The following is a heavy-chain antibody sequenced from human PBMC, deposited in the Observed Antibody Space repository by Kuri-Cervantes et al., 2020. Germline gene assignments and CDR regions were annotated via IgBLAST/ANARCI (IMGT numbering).Heavy chain of an antibody. J-gene: IGHJ4*02. V-gene: IGHV3-9*01. CDR1: GLTFDDYA. CDR3: AKDMRGLTIFGVGPFDY. CDR2: ISWNSGSI. Sequence: GGSLRLSCAASGLTFDDYAMHWVRQAPGKGLEWVPGISWNSGSIGYADSVKGRFTISRDNAKNSLYMQMNSLRAEDTALYYCAKDMRGLTIFGVGPFDYWGQGTLVTVSS. D-gene: IGHD3-3*01.